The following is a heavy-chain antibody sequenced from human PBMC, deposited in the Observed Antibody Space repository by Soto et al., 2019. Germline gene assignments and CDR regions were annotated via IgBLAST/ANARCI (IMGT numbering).Heavy chain of an antibody. CDR3: ARGGWSRLDY. J-gene: IGHJ4*02. Sequence: QVQLVQSGAEVKKPGASMEVSCKASGYTFTNYDISWVRQAPGQWLGWMGWISAYNGNTNYAQNFRGRLTMITDTSTSTTYMELRSLRSDDTAMYDCARGGWSRLDYWGQGTLVTVSS. V-gene: IGHV1-18*01. CDR1: GYTFTNYD. CDR2: ISAYNGNT. D-gene: IGHD2-8*02.